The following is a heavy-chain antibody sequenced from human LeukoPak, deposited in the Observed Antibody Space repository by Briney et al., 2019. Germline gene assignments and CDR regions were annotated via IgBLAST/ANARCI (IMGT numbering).Heavy chain of an antibody. Sequence: SETLSLTCTVSGGSISSYYWSWIRQSPGKGLEWIGYIYYSGSTNYNPSLKSRVTISVDTSKNQFSLKLSSVTAADTAVYYCARAVRGVIDYFDYWGQGTLVTVSS. V-gene: IGHV4-59*01. J-gene: IGHJ4*02. D-gene: IGHD3-10*01. CDR2: IYYSGST. CDR3: ARAVRGVIDYFDY. CDR1: GGSISSYY.